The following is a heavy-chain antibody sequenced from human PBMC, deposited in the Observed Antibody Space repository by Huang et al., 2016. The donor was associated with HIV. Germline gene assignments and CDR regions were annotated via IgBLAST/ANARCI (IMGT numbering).Heavy chain of an antibody. CDR3: ATVDYYDTSGPQRGYFDN. CDR2: IIPTLGTA. V-gene: IGHV1-69*01. D-gene: IGHD3-22*01. J-gene: IGHJ4*02. Sequence: QVQLVQSGAEVKKPGSSVKVSCKASGGSFRNFAIGWVRQAPGKGLEWMGGIIPTLGTANDAQKFQGRVTIIADESTSTAYMELSSLRSEDTAVYYCATVDYYDTSGPQRGYFDNWGQGTLVTVSS. CDR1: GGSFRNFA.